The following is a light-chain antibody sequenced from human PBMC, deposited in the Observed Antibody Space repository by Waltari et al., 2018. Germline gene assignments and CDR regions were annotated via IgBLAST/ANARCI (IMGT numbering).Light chain of an antibody. J-gene: IGLJ3*02. CDR3: QTGGHGTWV. CDR2: VNRDGRH. Sequence: QLVLTQSPSASASLGASVKLTCTLSSGHSSNIIAWHQQQSEKGPRYLMKVNRDGRHSKGDEIPDRFSGSSTGAERYPTISSLQSEDEADYYCQTGGHGTWVFGGGTKLTVL. V-gene: IGLV4-69*01. CDR1: SGHSSNI.